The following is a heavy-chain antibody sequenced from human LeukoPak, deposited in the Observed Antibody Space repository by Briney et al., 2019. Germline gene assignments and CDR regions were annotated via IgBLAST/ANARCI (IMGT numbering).Heavy chain of an antibody. D-gene: IGHD1-7*01. CDR2: VYYSGST. J-gene: IGHJ4*02. Sequence: SETLSLTCTVSGGSVSSGSYYWSWIRQPPGKGLEWIGYVYYSGSTNYNPSLKSRVTISVDTSKNQFSLKLSSVTAADTAVYYCASTIRSRTIDYWGQGTLVTVSS. CDR1: GGSVSSGSYY. CDR3: ASTIRSRTIDY. V-gene: IGHV4-61*01.